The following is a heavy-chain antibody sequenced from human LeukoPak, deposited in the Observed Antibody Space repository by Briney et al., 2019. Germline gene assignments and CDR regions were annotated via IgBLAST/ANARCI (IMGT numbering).Heavy chain of an antibody. CDR1: GYTFTGYY. CDR2: INPNSGGT. CDR3: ARADILTGYCFDY. V-gene: IGHV1-2*04. J-gene: IGHJ4*02. D-gene: IGHD3-9*01. Sequence: ASVKVSCKASGYTFTGYYTHWVRQAPGQGLEWMGWINPNSGGTNYAQKFQGWVTMTRDTSISTAYMELSRLRSDDTAVYYCARADILTGYCFDYWGQGTLVTVSS.